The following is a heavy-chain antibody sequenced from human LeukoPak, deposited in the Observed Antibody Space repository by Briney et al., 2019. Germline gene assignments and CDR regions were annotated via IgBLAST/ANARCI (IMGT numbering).Heavy chain of an antibody. D-gene: IGHD3-10*02. CDR2: ISPNSNYI. CDR1: ELTFKRYT. Sequence: GGSLRLSCAVSELTFKRYTMNWVRQTPGKELEWVSSISPNSNYIYYADSVKGRFTISRDNAKNSLYLQMNSLRAEDTAVYYCAELGITMIGGVWGKGTTVTISS. J-gene: IGHJ6*04. CDR3: AELGITMIGGV. V-gene: IGHV3-21*01.